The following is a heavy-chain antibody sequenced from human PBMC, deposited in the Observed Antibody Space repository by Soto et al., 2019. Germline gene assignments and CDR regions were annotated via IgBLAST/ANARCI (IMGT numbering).Heavy chain of an antibody. D-gene: IGHD3-10*01. J-gene: IGHJ6*02. Sequence: SETLSLTCAFYGGSFDAFYWSWVRQSPGKGLEWVGEISHDGGTNYSPSLASRVSISVDASKNQFSLHLRSVTAADTGLYYCARGQLVWYGDLTPYHRDMDVWGQGTPVTVSS. CDR1: GGSFDAFY. CDR2: ISHDGGT. CDR3: ARGQLVWYGDLTPYHRDMDV. V-gene: IGHV4-34*01.